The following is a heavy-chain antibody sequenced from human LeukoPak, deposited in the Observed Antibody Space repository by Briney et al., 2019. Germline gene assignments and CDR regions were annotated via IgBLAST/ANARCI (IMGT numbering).Heavy chain of an antibody. CDR1: GYTFTDYY. CDR2: INPNSGGT. V-gene: IGHV1-2*06. Sequence: GASVKVSCKASGYTFTDYYMHWVRQAPGQGLEWMGRINPNSGGTNYAQKLQGRVTMTRDTSISTAYMELSRLRSDDTAVYYCARVEGIRQWLVQGAYYFDYWGQGTLVTVSS. D-gene: IGHD6-19*01. CDR3: ARVEGIRQWLVQGAYYFDY. J-gene: IGHJ4*02.